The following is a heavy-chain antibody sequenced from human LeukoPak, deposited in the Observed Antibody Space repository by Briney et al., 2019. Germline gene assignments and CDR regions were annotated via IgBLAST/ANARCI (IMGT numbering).Heavy chain of an antibody. CDR2: ISGSSGST. V-gene: IGHV3-23*01. Sequence: GGSLRLSCAASGFTFSSYAMSWVREAPGKGLEWVSAISGSSGSTYYADSLKGRFTISRDNSKNTLYVQMNSLRAEDTAVYYCAKDGGSGYYYFDYWGQGTLVTVSS. CDR3: AKDGGSGYYYFDY. J-gene: IGHJ4*02. D-gene: IGHD3-22*01. CDR1: GFTFSSYA.